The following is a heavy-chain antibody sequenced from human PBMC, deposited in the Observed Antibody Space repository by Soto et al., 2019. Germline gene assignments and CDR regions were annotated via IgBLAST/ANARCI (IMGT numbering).Heavy chain of an antibody. V-gene: IGHV4-4*07. CDR3: ASAFGTTLYNWFDX. CDR2: IYTSGST. Sequence: SETLSLTCTVSGGSISSYYWSWIRQPAGKGLEWIVRIYTSGSTNYNPSLKSRVPMSVDTSKKQFSLKLSSVTAADTAVYYCASAFGTTLYNWFDXWGQVTLVTVSX. J-gene: IGHJ5*02. D-gene: IGHD1-7*01. CDR1: GGSISSYY.